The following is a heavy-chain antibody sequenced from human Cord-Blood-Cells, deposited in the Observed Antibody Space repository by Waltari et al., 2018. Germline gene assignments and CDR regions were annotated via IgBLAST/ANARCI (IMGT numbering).Heavy chain of an antibody. CDR3: ARDKELGIGVDY. CDR1: GASISSGGYY. CDR2: IYYSGST. V-gene: IGHV4-31*03. Sequence: QVQLQESGPGLVQPSPTLSLTCTFSGASISSGGYYCSWIRKNPGKGLEWIGYIYYSGSTYYNPSLKSRVTISVDTSKNQFSLKLSSVTAADTAVYYCARDKELGIGVDYWGQGTLVTVSS. D-gene: IGHD7-27*01. J-gene: IGHJ4*02.